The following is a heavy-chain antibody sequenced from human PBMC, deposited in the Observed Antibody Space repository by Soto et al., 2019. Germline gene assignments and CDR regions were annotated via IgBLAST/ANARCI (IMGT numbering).Heavy chain of an antibody. CDR3: ARTPLTTVTTLSARFDP. CDR1: GFTFSSYS. D-gene: IGHD4-17*01. CDR2: ISSSSSTI. Sequence: GGSLRLSCAASGFTFSSYSMNWVRQAPGKGLEWVSYISSSSSTIYYADSVKGRFTISRDNAKNSLYLQMNSLRAEDTAVYYCARTPLTTVTTLSARFDPWGQGTLVTVSS. V-gene: IGHV3-48*01. J-gene: IGHJ5*02.